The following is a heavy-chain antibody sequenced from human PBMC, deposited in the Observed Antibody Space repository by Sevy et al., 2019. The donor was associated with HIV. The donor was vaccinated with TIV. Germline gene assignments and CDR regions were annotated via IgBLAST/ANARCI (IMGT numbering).Heavy chain of an antibody. CDR2: IYYSGST. J-gene: IGHJ4*02. V-gene: IGHV4-39*01. CDR1: GASISSSSYY. CDR3: VCGSYYHFDY. D-gene: IGHD1-26*01. Sequence: SETLSLTCTVSGASISSSSYYWGWIRQPPGKGLEWIGSIYYSGSTYHNPSLQSRVTISEDASPNQFSLNLGSVTAADTAVYYCVCGSYYHFDYWGQGTLVTVSS.